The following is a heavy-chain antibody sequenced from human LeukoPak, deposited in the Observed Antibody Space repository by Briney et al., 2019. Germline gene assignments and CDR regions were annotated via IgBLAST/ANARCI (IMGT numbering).Heavy chain of an antibody. J-gene: IGHJ4*02. CDR2: IHPRDSDT. D-gene: IGHD2-15*01. V-gene: IGHV5-51*01. CDR1: GYSFTNYW. CDR3: ARRYCSGSSCYLFDY. Sequence: GESLQISCKGSGYSFTNYWIGWVRQMPGKGLEWMGIIHPRDSDTRYSPSFQGEVTISADKSISTAYLQWSSLKASDTAMYYCARRYCSGSSCYLFDYWGQGSVVTVSS.